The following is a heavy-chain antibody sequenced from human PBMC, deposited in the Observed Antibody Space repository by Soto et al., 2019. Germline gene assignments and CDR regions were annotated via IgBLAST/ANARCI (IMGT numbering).Heavy chain of an antibody. CDR2: ISYDGSNK. J-gene: IGHJ6*02. D-gene: IGHD5-18*01. Sequence: GGSLRLSCAASGFTFSSYGMHWVRQAPGKGLEWVAVISYDGSNKYYADSVKGRFTISRDNSKNTLYLQMNSLRAEDTAVYYCAKDQSGYSYGYPGGVYYYYGMDVWGQGTTVTVSS. CDR1: GFTFSSYG. V-gene: IGHV3-30*18. CDR3: AKDQSGYSYGYPGGVYYYYGMDV.